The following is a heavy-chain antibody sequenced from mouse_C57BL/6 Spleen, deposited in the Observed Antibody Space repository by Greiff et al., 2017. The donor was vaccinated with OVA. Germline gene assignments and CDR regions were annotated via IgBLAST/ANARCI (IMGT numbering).Heavy chain of an antibody. V-gene: IGHV1-61*01. Sequence: QVQLQQPGAELVRPGSSVKLSCKASGYTFTSYWMDWVKQRPGQGLEWIGNIYPSDSETHYNQKFKDKATLTVDKSSSTAYMQLSSLTSEDSAVYYCARARSGYVRCAYWGQGTLVTVSA. CDR3: ARARSGYVRCAY. J-gene: IGHJ3*01. CDR2: IYPSDSET. CDR1: GYTFTSYW. D-gene: IGHD3-2*02.